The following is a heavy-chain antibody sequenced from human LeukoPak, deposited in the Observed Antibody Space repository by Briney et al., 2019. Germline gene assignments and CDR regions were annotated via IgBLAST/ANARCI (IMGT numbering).Heavy chain of an antibody. J-gene: IGHJ6*02. CDR2: ISYDGSNK. D-gene: IGHD3-10*01. CDR1: GFTFSSYA. V-gene: IGHV3-30-3*01. Sequence: GRSLRLSCAASGFTFSSYAMHWVRQAPGKGLEWVAVISYDGSNKYYADSVKGRFTISRDNSKNTLYLQMNSLRAEDTAVYYCAREPSSERYGMDVWGQGTTVTVSS. CDR3: AREPSSERYGMDV.